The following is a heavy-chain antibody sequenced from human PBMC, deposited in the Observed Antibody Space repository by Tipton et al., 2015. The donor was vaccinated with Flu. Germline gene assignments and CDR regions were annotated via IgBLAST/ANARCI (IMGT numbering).Heavy chain of an antibody. CDR2: IYKTGIT. J-gene: IGHJ4*02. V-gene: IGHV4-39*07. CDR3: APSTRYWTGGHFFGW. CDR1: GASISSTTYY. Sequence: LRLSCHVSGASISSTTYYWGWIRQPPGKGLEWIGSIYKTGITDYNPSLKSRVTLSLDTSKNQFSLKVRSVNAADTAVYYCAPSTRYWTGGHFFGWWGRGTQVTVSS. D-gene: IGHD2-2*01.